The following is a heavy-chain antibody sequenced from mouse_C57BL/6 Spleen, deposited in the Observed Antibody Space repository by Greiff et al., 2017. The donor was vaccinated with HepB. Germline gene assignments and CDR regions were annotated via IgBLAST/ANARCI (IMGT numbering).Heavy chain of an antibody. V-gene: IGHV1-69*01. J-gene: IGHJ1*03. CDR2: IDPSDSYT. D-gene: IGHD1-1*01. Sequence: VQLQQSGAELVMPGASVKLSCKASGYTFTSYWMHWVKQRPGQGLEWIGEIDPSDSYTNYNQKFKGKSTLTVDKSSSTAYMQLSSLTSEDSAVYYCARAGHYYGSRGYFDVWGTGTTVTVSS. CDR1: GYTFTSYW. CDR3: ARAGHYYGSRGYFDV.